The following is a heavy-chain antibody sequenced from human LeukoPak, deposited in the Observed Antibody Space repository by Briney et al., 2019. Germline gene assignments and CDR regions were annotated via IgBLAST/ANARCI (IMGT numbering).Heavy chain of an antibody. CDR3: ASSSHYGGAYYYYYYGMDV. J-gene: IGHJ6*02. D-gene: IGHD4-23*01. CDR1: GYTFTSYD. Sequence: ASVKVSCKASGYTFTSYDINWVRQATGQGLEWMGWMNPNSGNTGYAQKFQGRVTMTRNTSISTAYMDLSSLRSEDTAVYYCASSSHYGGAYYYYYYGMDVWGQGTTVTVSS. CDR2: MNPNSGNT. V-gene: IGHV1-8*01.